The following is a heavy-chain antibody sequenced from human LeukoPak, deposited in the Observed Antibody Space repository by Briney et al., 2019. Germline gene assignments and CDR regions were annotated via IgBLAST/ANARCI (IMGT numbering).Heavy chain of an antibody. J-gene: IGHJ5*02. Sequence: QAGGSLRLSCAASGFTFSTFAIGWVRQAPEKGLEWVSAISGSGGGTYYADSVKGRLTISRDNSKNTLYLQMSSLRAEDTAVYYCAKAFSAYENWPPNWFDPWGQGTLVTVSS. D-gene: IGHD5-12*01. CDR3: AKAFSAYENWPPNWFDP. CDR2: ISGSGGGT. CDR1: GFTFSTFA. V-gene: IGHV3-23*01.